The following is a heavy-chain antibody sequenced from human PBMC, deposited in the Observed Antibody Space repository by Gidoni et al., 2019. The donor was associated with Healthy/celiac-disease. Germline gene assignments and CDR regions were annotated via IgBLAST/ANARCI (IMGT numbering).Heavy chain of an antibody. D-gene: IGHD5-18*01. CDR2: ISSTSSTI. J-gene: IGHJ4*02. CDR1: GFTLRGYS. CDR3: AKGIPFDY. Sequence: EVQLEESGGGLVQPGGSLRLSCAAYGFTLRGYSMTWVRQAQGKGLEWVSYISSTSSTIYYADSVKGRFTISRDNAKNSLYLQMHSLSVEDTAVYYCAKGIPFDYWGQGTLFTVSP. V-gene: IGHV3-48*01.